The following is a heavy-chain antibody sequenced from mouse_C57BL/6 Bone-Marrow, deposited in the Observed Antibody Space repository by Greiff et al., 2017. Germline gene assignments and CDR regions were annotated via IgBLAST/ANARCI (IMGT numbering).Heavy chain of an antibody. D-gene: IGHD1-1*01. Sequence: VQLQQPGAELVKPGASVKVSCTASGYTFTSYWMHWVKQRPGQGLEWIGRIHPSDSDTNYNQKFKGKATLTVDKSSSTAYMQLSSLTSEDSAVYYCAIPITTVVAHYYAMDYWGQGTSVTVSS. CDR2: IHPSDSDT. CDR3: AIPITTVVAHYYAMDY. CDR1: GYTFTSYW. V-gene: IGHV1-74*01. J-gene: IGHJ4*01.